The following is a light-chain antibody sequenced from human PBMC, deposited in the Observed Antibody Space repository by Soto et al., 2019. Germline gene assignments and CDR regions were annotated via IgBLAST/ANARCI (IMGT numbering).Light chain of an antibody. J-gene: IGLJ1*01. V-gene: IGLV2-14*03. CDR3: SSKKPSTPRQMF. CDR1: SSDVGGYNY. CDR2: DDS. Sequence: QSVLTQPASVSGSPGQSINISCTGTSSDVGGYNYVSWYQHHPGKAPKLIIYDDSNRPSGVSNPFSGSKSGKTASRPFSGLQPGGGVVYYCSSKKPSTPRQMFFETGTRVTDL.